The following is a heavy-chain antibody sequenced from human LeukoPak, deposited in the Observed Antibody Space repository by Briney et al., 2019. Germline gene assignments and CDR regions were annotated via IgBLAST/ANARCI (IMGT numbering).Heavy chain of an antibody. CDR2: MNPDGSTR. J-gene: IGHJ4*02. Sequence: PGGSLRLSCAASGFTFMTSWMSWVRQAPGKGLEWVADMNPDGSTRVYVDSVQGRFTISRDNAKNSVYLQINSLKGEDTAVYYCARDPFHGALDYWGQGTLVTVSS. V-gene: IGHV3-7*01. D-gene: IGHD4/OR15-4a*01. CDR1: GFTFMTSW. CDR3: ARDPFHGALDY.